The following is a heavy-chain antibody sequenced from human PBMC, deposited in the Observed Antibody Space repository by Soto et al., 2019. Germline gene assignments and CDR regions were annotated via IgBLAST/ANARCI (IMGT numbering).Heavy chain of an antibody. CDR3: ARDVDYNNWVLYY. Sequence: SETLSLTCAVSGGSISSYYRRWIRQPAGKGLEWIGRVYSSGSTNYNPSLKSRVTMSVDASKNQFSLKLSSVTAADTAVYYCARDVDYNNWVLYYWGQGSLVTVAS. J-gene: IGHJ4*02. V-gene: IGHV4-4*07. CDR1: GGSISSYY. D-gene: IGHD1-1*01. CDR2: VYSSGST.